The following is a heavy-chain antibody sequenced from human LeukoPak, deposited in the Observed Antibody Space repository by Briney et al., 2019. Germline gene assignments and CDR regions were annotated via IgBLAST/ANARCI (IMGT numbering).Heavy chain of an antibody. V-gene: IGHV4-59*12. Sequence: SETLSLTCSVSGDSITSYYWSWIRQPPGRGLEWIGYVFHSGVTNYNPSLKSRVTLSLDTSKNQFSLKLKTVTAADTAVYFCATRADWFAPWGQGTLVTVSS. J-gene: IGHJ5*02. CDR1: GDSITSYY. CDR2: VFHSGVT. CDR3: ATRADWFAP.